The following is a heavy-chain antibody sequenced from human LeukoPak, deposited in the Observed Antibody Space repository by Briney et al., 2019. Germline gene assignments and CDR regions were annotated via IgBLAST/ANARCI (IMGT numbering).Heavy chain of an antibody. Sequence: ASVKVSCKASGYTFTIYYIHWVRQAPGQGLEWMGLINPSGGSTNYAQKFQGRVTMTRDTSISTAYMELSRLRSDDTAVYYCASSRYSSSSTFDYWGQGTLVTVSS. D-gene: IGHD6-6*01. CDR2: INPSGGST. CDR3: ASSRYSSSSTFDY. V-gene: IGHV1-2*02. J-gene: IGHJ4*02. CDR1: GYTFTIYY.